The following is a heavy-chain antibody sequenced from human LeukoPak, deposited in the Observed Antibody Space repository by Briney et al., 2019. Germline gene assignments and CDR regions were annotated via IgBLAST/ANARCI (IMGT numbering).Heavy chain of an antibody. D-gene: IGHD4-17*01. V-gene: IGHV1-18*01. J-gene: IGHJ4*02. CDR1: GYTFTSYG. CDR3: ARERGLLRGPSHGDHYRNFDY. CDR2: ISAYNGNT. Sequence: GASVKVSCKASGYTFTSYGISWVRQAPGQGLEWMGWISAYNGNTNYAQKLQGRVTMTTDTSTSTAYMELRSLRSDDTAVYYCARERGLLRGPSHGDHYRNFDYWGQGTLVTVSS.